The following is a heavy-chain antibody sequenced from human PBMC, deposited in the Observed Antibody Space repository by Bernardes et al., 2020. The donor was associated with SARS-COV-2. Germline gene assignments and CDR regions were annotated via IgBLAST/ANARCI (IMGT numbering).Heavy chain of an antibody. D-gene: IGHD5-12*01. Sequence: GGSLRLSCAASGFTFSSSAMSWVRQAPGKGLEWVSVVSAGGSTTYYADSVKGRFTISRDNSKSTLYLQMNSLRAEDTAVYYCATRGYSNAGWRNFDYWGQGTLVTVSS. CDR2: VSAGGSTT. CDR1: GFTFSSSA. J-gene: IGHJ4*02. CDR3: ATRGYSNAGWRNFDY. V-gene: IGHV3-23*01.